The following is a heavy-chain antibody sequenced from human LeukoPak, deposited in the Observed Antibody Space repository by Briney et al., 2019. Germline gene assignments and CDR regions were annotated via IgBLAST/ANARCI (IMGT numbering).Heavy chain of an antibody. CDR1: GGTFTSYA. CDR3: ARDLYGDYAY. J-gene: IGHJ4*02. V-gene: IGHV1-69*01. D-gene: IGHD4-17*01. CDR2: IIPIFGTA. Sequence: SVKVSCKASGGTFTSYAISWVRQAPGQGLEWMGGIIPIFGTANYAQKFQGRVTITADESTSTVYMELSSLRSEDTAVYYCARDLYGDYAYWGQGTLVTVSS.